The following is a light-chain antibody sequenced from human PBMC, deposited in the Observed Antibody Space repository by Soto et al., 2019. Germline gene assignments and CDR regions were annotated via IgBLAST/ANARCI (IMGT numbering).Light chain of an antibody. CDR3: QQYDKLPIT. Sequence: DIQMTRSPSSLSASVGDRVTISCQASQDINNYLNWFQQKPGKAPKLLIYDVLNLETGVPSRFSGSGSGAYFTLTISSLQPEDIATYYCQQYDKLPITFGQGTRLEIK. CDR1: QDINNY. V-gene: IGKV1-33*01. CDR2: DVL. J-gene: IGKJ5*01.